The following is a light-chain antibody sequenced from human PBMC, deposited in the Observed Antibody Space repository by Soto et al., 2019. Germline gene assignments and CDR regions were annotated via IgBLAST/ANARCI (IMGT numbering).Light chain of an antibody. CDR3: SSYTSSSTYV. V-gene: IGLV2-14*01. Sequence: QSALTQPASVSGSPGQSITISCTGTSSDVGGYNYVSWYQQHPGKAPKLMIYDVSNRPSGVSNRFSGSKSGNTASLTISGXXXXXXXXXXCSSYTSSSTYVFGTGTKLT. J-gene: IGLJ1*01. CDR1: SSDVGGYNY. CDR2: DVS.